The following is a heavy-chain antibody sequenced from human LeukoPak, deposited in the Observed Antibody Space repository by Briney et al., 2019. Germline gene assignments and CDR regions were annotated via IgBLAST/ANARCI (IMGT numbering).Heavy chain of an antibody. CDR2: LYSGGTT. CDR1: GFIVSTNY. J-gene: IGHJ4*02. CDR3: ARDGSDS. V-gene: IGHV3-66*01. Sequence: GGSLRLSCAASGFIVSTNYMSWVRQAPGKGLEWVSVLYSGGTTYYADSVKGRFTISRDNSKNTLYLQMNSLRAEDTAVYYCARDGSDSWGPGTLVTASS. D-gene: IGHD2-2*03.